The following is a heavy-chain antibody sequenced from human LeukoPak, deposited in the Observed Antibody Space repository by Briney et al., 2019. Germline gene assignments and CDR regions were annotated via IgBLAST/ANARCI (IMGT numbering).Heavy chain of an antibody. J-gene: IGHJ4*02. Sequence: ASVKVSCKASGYTFTGYYMHWVRQAPGQGLEWMGWINPNSGGTNYAQKFQGRFTMTRDTSISTAYMELSRLRSDDTAVYYCARDRNGGSYLFDYWGQGTLVTVSS. CDR3: ARDRNGGSYLFDY. CDR2: INPNSGGT. V-gene: IGHV1-2*02. CDR1: GYTFTGYY. D-gene: IGHD1-26*01.